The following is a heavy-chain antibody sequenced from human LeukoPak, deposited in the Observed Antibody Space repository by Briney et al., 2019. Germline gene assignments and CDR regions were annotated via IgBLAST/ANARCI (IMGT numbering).Heavy chain of an antibody. CDR2: LNPNTGHA. D-gene: IGHD5-24*01. Sequence: ASVKVSCKVVAYDFTGYHIHWVRQAPGQGPEWMGRLNPNTGHAVYAFKFQGRVTITRDTSSNTAHMEVTRLTSDDTALYYCAKDRDGADRIVLWGQGTLVTVSS. J-gene: IGHJ4*02. CDR3: AKDRDGADRIVL. V-gene: IGHV1-2*06. CDR1: AYDFTGYH.